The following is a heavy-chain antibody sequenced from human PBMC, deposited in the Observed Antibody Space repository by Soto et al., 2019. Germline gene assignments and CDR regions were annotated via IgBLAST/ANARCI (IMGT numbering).Heavy chain of an antibody. CDR2: IVVGSGNT. Sequence: SVKVSCKASGFTFTSSAVQWVRQARGQRLEWIGWIVVGSGNTNYAQKFQERVTITRDMSTSTAYMELSSLRSEDTAVYYCAADRPDDDFWSGYTPYYYYGMDVRGQGTTVTASS. J-gene: IGHJ6*02. V-gene: IGHV1-58*01. CDR1: GFTFTSSA. CDR3: AADRPDDDFWSGYTPYYYYGMDV. D-gene: IGHD3-3*01.